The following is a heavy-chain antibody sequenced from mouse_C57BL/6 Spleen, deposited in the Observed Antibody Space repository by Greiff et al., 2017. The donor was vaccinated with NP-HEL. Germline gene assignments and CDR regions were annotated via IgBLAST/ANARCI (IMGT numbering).Heavy chain of an antibody. CDR2: IHPNSGST. J-gene: IGHJ1*03. Sequence: VQLQQPGAELVKPGASVKLSCKASGYTFTSYWMHWVKQRPGQGLEWIGMIHPNSGSTNYNEKFKSKATLTVDKSSSTAYMQLSSLTSEDSAVYYCARSPHYYGSSYYWYFDVWGTGTTVTVSS. D-gene: IGHD1-1*01. CDR3: ARSPHYYGSSYYWYFDV. CDR1: GYTFTSYW. V-gene: IGHV1-64*01.